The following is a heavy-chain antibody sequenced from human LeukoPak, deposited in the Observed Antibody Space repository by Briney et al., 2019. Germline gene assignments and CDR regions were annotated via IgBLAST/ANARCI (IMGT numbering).Heavy chain of an antibody. CDR2: IIPIFGTA. CDR1: GGTFSSYA. CDR3: VRDHDSSGHHAFDI. V-gene: IGHV1-69*05. D-gene: IGHD3-22*01. J-gene: IGHJ3*02. Sequence: SVKVSCKASGGTFSSYAISWVRQAPGQGLEWMGGIIPIFGTANYAQKFQGRVTITTDESTSTAYMELSSLRSEDTAVYYCVRDHDSSGHHAFDIWGQGTMVTVSS.